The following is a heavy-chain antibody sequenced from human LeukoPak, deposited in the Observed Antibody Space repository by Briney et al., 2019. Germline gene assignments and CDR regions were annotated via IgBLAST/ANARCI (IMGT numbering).Heavy chain of an antibody. CDR2: ISSSGSPI. CDR1: GFTFSDYY. Sequence: GSLRLSCAASGFTFSDYYMSWIRQAPGRGLEWVSYISSSGSPISYADSVKGRSTISRDSTKNSLYLQMNSLRAEDTAVYYCARHQHYGMDVWGQGTTVTVSS. CDR3: ARHQHYGMDV. J-gene: IGHJ6*02. V-gene: IGHV3-11*01.